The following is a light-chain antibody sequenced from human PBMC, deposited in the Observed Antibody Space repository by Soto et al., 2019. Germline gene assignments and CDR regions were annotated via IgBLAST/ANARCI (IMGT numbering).Light chain of an antibody. CDR2: KDT. Sequence: DIPMTQSPSTLSASVGDRVTITCRASQSISSWLDGYQQKPGKAPKLLIYKDTSLERCGTSRFSGSVSAKEFTLTISSLQPYQFATSGRQQVNSYWTVGQGTKVEIK. V-gene: IGKV1-5*03. CDR3: QQVNSYWT. J-gene: IGKJ1*01. CDR1: QSISSW.